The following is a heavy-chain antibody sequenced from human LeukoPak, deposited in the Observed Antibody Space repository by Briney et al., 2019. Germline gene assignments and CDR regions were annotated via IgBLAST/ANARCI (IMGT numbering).Heavy chain of an antibody. CDR3: ARVPAGWLQSVLDY. V-gene: IGHV3-48*03. J-gene: IGHJ4*02. CDR2: ISSSGSTI. Sequence: GSLRLSCAASGFTFSSYEMNWVRQAPGKGLEWVSYISSSGSTIYYADSVKGRFTISRDNAKNSLYLQMNSPRAEDTAVYYCARVPAGWLQSVLDYWGQGTLVTVSS. CDR1: GFTFSSYE. D-gene: IGHD5-24*01.